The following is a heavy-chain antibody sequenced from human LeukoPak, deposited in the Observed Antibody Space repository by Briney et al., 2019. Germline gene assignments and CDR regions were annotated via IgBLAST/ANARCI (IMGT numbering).Heavy chain of an antibody. CDR2: IYHSGST. V-gene: IGHV4-38-2*01. Sequence: PSETLSLTCAVSGYSISSGYYWGWIRQPPGKGLEWIGSIYHSGSTYYNPSLKSRVTISVDTSKNQFSLKLSSVTAADTAVYYCARTGGITMVRGVRFDPWGQGTLVTVSS. CDR3: ARTGGITMVRGVRFDP. D-gene: IGHD3-10*01. J-gene: IGHJ5*02. CDR1: GYSISSGYY.